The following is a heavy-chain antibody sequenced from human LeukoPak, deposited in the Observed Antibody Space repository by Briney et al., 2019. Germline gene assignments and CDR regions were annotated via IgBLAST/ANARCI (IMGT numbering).Heavy chain of an antibody. CDR1: GFTFSSYA. CDR2: INQDGSEK. J-gene: IGHJ6*03. V-gene: IGHV3-7*03. Sequence: GGSLRLSCAASGFTFSSYAMSWVRQAPGKGLEWVANINQDGSEKYYLDSVKGRFTISRDNAKNSLYLQMNSLRAEDTALYYCAREKVTTDNYYYMDVWGKGTTVTVSS. D-gene: IGHD4-11*01. CDR3: AREKVTTDNYYYMDV.